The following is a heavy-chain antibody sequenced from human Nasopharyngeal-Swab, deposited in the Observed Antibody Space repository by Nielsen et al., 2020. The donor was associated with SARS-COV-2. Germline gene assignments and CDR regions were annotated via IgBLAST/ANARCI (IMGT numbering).Heavy chain of an antibody. J-gene: IGHJ5*02. Sequence: VRQMPGKGLVRMGRIDPSDSYTNYSPSFQGHVTISADKSISTAYLQWSSLKASDTAMYYCARQRVNNWFDPWGQGTLVTVSS. V-gene: IGHV5-10-1*01. CDR2: IDPSDSYT. CDR3: ARQRVNNWFDP. D-gene: IGHD6-25*01.